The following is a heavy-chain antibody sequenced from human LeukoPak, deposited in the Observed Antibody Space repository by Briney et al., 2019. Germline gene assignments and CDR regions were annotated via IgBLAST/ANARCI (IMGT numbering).Heavy chain of an antibody. D-gene: IGHD3-3*01. CDR1: GFTFSSYG. V-gene: IGHV3-30*02. J-gene: IGHJ3*02. CDR3: AHHGGGTIRIAAFDI. Sequence: PGGSLRLSCAASGFTFSSYGMHWVRQAPGKGLEWVAFIRYDGSNKYYADSAKGRFTISRDNSKNTLYLQLNSLRAEDTAIYYCAHHGGGTIRIAAFDIWGQGTMVTVSS. CDR2: IRYDGSNK.